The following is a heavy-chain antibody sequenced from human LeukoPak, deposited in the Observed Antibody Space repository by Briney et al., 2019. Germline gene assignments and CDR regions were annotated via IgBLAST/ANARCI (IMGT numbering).Heavy chain of an antibody. CDR1: GGSISSSSYY. V-gene: IGHV4-39*01. J-gene: IGHJ4*02. Sequence: SETLSLTCTGSGGSISSSSYYWGWIRQPPGKGLEWIGSIYYSGSTYYNPSLKSRVTISVDTSKNQFSLKLSSVTAADTAVYYCARSSTFYFDYWGQGTLVTVSS. CDR2: IYYSGST. D-gene: IGHD3-3*02. CDR3: ARSSTFYFDY.